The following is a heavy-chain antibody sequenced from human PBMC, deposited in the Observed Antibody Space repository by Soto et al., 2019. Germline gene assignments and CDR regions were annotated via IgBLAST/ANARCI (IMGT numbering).Heavy chain of an antibody. D-gene: IGHD3-16*01. CDR1: GFTFSSYA. Sequence: EVQLLESGGGLVQPGGSLRLSCAASGFTFSSYAMSWVRQAPGKGLEWVSAISGSGGSTYYADSVKGRFTISRDNSKNTLYLQMNSLRAQDTAVYHCAKVLRGGAMPGPDYWGQGTLVTVSS. CDR3: AKVLRGGAMPGPDY. V-gene: IGHV3-23*01. J-gene: IGHJ4*02. CDR2: ISGSGGST.